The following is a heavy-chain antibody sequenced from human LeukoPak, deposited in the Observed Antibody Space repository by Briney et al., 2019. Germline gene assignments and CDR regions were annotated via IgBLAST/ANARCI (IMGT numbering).Heavy chain of an antibody. CDR3: ARGLVRGVIIPYYYGMDV. CDR2: INPSGGST. J-gene: IGHJ6*02. V-gene: IGHV1-46*01. D-gene: IGHD3-10*01. Sequence: ASVKVSCKASGYTFTSYYMHWVRQAPGQGLEWMGIINPSGGSTSYAQKFQGRVTMTRDTSTSTVYMELSSLRSEDTAVYYCARGLVRGVIIPYYYGMDVWGQGTTVTVSS. CDR1: GYTFTSYY.